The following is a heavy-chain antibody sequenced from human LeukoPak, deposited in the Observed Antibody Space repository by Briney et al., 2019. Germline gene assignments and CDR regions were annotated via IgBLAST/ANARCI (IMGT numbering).Heavy chain of an antibody. CDR2: ISSSSSYI. Sequence: GGSLRLSCAASGFTFSSYSMNWVRQAPGKGLEWVSSISSSSSYIYYADSVKGRFTISGDNAKNSLYLQMNSLRAEDTAVYYCARESRGGFGVVIIDYWGQGTLVTVSS. J-gene: IGHJ4*02. CDR3: ARESRGGFGVVIIDY. CDR1: GFTFSSYS. V-gene: IGHV3-21*01. D-gene: IGHD3-3*01.